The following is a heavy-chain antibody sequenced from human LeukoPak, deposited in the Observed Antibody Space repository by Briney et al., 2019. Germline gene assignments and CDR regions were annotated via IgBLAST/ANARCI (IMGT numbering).Heavy chain of an antibody. D-gene: IGHD3-22*01. CDR2: IYYSGST. V-gene: IGHV4-59*01. CDR3: ARARDYDTYYMDV. Sequence: SETLSLTCTVSGGSISSYYWSWIRQPPGKGLEWIGYIYYSGSTNYNPSLKSRVTISVDTSKNQFSLKLSSVTAADTAVYYCARARDYDTYYMDVWGKGTTVTISS. CDR1: GGSISSYY. J-gene: IGHJ6*03.